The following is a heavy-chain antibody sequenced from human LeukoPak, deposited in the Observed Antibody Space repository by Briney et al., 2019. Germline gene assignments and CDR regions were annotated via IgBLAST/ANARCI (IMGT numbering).Heavy chain of an antibody. J-gene: IGHJ4*02. D-gene: IGHD2-2*01. CDR1: GFTFSSYS. Sequence: GGSLRLSCAASGFTFSSYSMNWVRQAPGKGLEWVSSISSSSSYIYYADSVKGRFTISRDNAKNSLYLQMNSLRAEDTAVYYCARDSRGWGCSSISCIYRTDFDYWGQGTLVTVCS. CDR2: ISSSSSYI. CDR3: ARDSRGWGCSSISCIYRTDFDY. V-gene: IGHV3-21*01.